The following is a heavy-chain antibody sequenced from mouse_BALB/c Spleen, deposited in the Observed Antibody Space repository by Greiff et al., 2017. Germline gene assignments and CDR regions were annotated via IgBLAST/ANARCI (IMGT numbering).Heavy chain of an antibody. Sequence: QVQLQQSGAELAKPGASVKMSCKASGYTFTSYWMHWVKQRPGQGLEWIGYINPSTGYTEYNQKFKDKATLTADKSSSTAYMQLSSLTSEDSAVYYCARDGYALDYWGQGTTLTVSS. CDR2: INPSTGYT. V-gene: IGHV1-7*01. CDR1: GYTFTSYW. D-gene: IGHD2-2*01. J-gene: IGHJ2*01. CDR3: ARDGYALDY.